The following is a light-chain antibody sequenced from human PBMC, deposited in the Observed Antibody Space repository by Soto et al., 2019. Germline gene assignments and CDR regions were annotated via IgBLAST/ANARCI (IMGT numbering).Light chain of an antibody. V-gene: IGLV2-14*01. CDR1: SSDVGASNS. CDR3: SSYTSSGTLDV. Sequence: SVLTQPASMSGSPGQSITISCTGASSDVGASNSVSWYQQHPGKAPKLMIYEVSDRPSGVSHRFSGSKSGNTASLTISGLQAEDEADYYCSSYTSSGTLDVFGTGTKVTVL. CDR2: EVS. J-gene: IGLJ1*01.